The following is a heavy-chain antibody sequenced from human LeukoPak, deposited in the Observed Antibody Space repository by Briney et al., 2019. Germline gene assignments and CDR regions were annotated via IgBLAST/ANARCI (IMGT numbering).Heavy chain of an antibody. V-gene: IGHV3-23*01. CDR1: GFTFSSYA. D-gene: IGHD3-10*01. CDR3: AKKGRDYYGSGSYYKSFIDYYYGMDV. Sequence: GGSLRLSCAASGFTFSSYAMSWVRQAPGKGLEWVSAISGSGGSTYYADSVKGRFTISRDNSKSTLYLQMNSLRAEDTAVYYCAKKGRDYYGSGSYYKSFIDYYYGMDVWGPGTTVTVSS. CDR2: ISGSGGST. J-gene: IGHJ6*02.